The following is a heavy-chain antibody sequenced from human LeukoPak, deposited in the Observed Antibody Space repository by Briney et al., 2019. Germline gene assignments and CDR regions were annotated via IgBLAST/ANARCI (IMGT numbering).Heavy chain of an antibody. D-gene: IGHD3-9*01. CDR1: GGSFSDFY. V-gene: IGHV4-34*01. CDR3: ARVGYYDILTGYYKSWFDP. Sequence: SETLSLTCAVTGGSFSDFYWSWIRQPPGKGLEWIGEINHFGRTNYNPSLKSRVTISVDTSKNQFSLKLSSVTAADTAVYYCARVGYYDILTGYYKSWFDPWGQGTLVTVSS. J-gene: IGHJ5*02. CDR2: INHFGRT.